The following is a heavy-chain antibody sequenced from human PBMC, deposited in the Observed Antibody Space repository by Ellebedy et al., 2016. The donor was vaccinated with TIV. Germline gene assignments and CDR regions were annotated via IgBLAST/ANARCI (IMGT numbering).Heavy chain of an antibody. D-gene: IGHD3-10*01. CDR3: ARVPRFGDYYYGMDV. J-gene: IGHJ6*02. V-gene: IGHV3-66*01. CDR2: IHSSGRT. CDR1: GFTFSYYA. Sequence: PGGSLRLSCTASGFTFSYYAMSWIRQAPGRGLEWVSVIHSSGRTHYADSVKGRFTISRDHSKNTLYLQVDNLRAEDTAVYYCARVPRFGDYYYGMDVWGQGTTVTVSS.